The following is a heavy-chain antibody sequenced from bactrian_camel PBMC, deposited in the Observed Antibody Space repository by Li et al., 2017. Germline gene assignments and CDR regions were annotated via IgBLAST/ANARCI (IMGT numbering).Heavy chain of an antibody. CDR1: GYIWSNYC. J-gene: IGHJ4*01. CDR2: IDIDGTA. D-gene: IGHD4*01. Sequence: HVQLVESGGGSVQAGGSLRLSCKSSGYIWSNYCMGWFRQAPGKEREGVAAIDIDGTATYADSAKGRFTISKDNAKKTLYLQMDSLKPEDTGMYYCAAGFGTWCHKDTDYSYWGRGTQVTVS. V-gene: IGHV3S53*01. CDR3: AAGFGTWCHKDTDYSY.